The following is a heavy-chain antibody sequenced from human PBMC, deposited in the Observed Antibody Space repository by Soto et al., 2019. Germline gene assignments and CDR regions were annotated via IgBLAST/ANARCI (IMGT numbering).Heavy chain of an antibody. D-gene: IGHD6-13*01. V-gene: IGHV6-1*01. CDR3: ARDSPDPTYSSSWSDWGSAHAFDI. J-gene: IGHJ3*02. Sequence: KQSQTLSLTCAISGDSVSSNSAAWNWIRQSPSRGLEWLGRTYYRSKWYNDYAVSVKSRITINPDTSKNQFSLQLNSVTPEDTAVYYCARDSPDPTYSSSWSDWGSAHAFDIWGQGTMVTVSS. CDR2: TYYRSKWYN. CDR1: GDSVSSNSAA.